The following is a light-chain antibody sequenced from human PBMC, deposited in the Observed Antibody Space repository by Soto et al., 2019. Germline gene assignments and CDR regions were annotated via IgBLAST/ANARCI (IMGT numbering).Light chain of an antibody. J-gene: IGKJ2*01. V-gene: IGKV1-39*01. CDR1: QSITTF. CDR3: QQSYGTPFT. Sequence: DIQMTQSPSSLSASVGDSVTITCRASQSITTFLNWFQQRPGRAPNLLIYRASSLQSGVPSRFSGSGSGTDFTLTISSLQPEDFAFYYCQQSYGTPFTFGQGTNLEVK. CDR2: RAS.